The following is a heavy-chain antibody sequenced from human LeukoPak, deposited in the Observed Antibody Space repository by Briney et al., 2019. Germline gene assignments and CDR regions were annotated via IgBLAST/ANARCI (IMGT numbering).Heavy chain of an antibody. CDR2: IRSNSDGGTI. CDR1: GFTFSNAW. Sequence: PGGPLRLSCATSGFTFSNAWMNWVRQAPGKGLEWVGRIRSNSDGGTIGYAAPVKGRFTLSRDDSKTTLYLQMNSLQTEDTAVYYCATDFYDSTWGQGTLVTVSS. CDR3: ATDFYDST. D-gene: IGHD3-22*01. V-gene: IGHV3-15*07. J-gene: IGHJ5*02.